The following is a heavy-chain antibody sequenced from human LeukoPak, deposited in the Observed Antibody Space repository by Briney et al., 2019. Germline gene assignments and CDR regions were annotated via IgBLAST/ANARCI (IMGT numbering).Heavy chain of an antibody. CDR3: APIAAAGVFDY. CDR1: GFTFSSYA. Sequence: GGSLRLSCAASGFTFSSYAMSWVRQAPGKGLEWVSAISGSGGSTYYADSVKGRFTISRDNAKNSLYLQMNSLRAEDTAVYYCAPIAAAGVFDYWGQGTLVTVSS. CDR2: ISGSGGST. D-gene: IGHD6-13*01. V-gene: IGHV3-23*01. J-gene: IGHJ4*02.